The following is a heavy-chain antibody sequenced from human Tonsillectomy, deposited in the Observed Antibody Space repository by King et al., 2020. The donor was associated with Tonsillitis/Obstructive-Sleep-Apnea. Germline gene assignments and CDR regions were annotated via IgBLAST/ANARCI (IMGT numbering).Heavy chain of an antibody. CDR2: INPSDGIT. D-gene: IGHD2-15*01. Sequence: VQLVESGAEVKKPGASVKVSCKASGYTFTRNYVHWVRQAPGQGLEGMGIINPSDGITTYAQKFQGRVTMTTDTSTSTVNMELSSLRAEDTAVYYCVRDDKDGRHLDYWGQGSLVSVSS. J-gene: IGHJ4*02. CDR3: VRDDKDGRHLDY. CDR1: GYTFTRNY. V-gene: IGHV1-46*01.